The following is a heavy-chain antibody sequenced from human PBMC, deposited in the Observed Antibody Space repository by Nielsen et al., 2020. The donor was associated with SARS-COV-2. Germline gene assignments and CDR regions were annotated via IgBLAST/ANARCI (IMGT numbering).Heavy chain of an antibody. J-gene: IGHJ5*02. Sequence: GESLKISCAASGFTFSSYWMHWVRQAPGKGLVWVSRINSDGSSTSYADSVKGRFTISRDNAKNTLYLQMNSLRAEDTAVYYCARERATGCGDSGGWFDPWGQGTLVTVSS. D-gene: IGHD4-17*01. CDR1: GFTFSSYW. V-gene: IGHV3-74*01. CDR3: ARERATGCGDSGGWFDP. CDR2: INSDGSST.